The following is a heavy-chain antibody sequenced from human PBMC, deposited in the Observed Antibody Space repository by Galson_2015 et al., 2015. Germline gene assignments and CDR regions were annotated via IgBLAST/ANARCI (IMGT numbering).Heavy chain of an antibody. D-gene: IGHD3-3*01. CDR2: INTDTGNT. Sequence: SVKVSCKASGYTFTTYAMHWVRQAPGQGLEWMGGINTDTGNTKYSQKFQGRVTITRDPSASTAYMELSSLRSEDTAVYYCARDGGENYDFWSGDVTWGQGTLVTVSS. V-gene: IGHV1-3*04. CDR3: ARDGGENYDFWSGDVT. CDR1: GYTFTTYA. J-gene: IGHJ5*02.